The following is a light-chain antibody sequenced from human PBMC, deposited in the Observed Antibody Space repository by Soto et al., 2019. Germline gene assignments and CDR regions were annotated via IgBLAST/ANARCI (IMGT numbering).Light chain of an antibody. Sequence: DIQMTQSPSSLSASVGDRVTITCRASQSISSYLNWYQQKPGKAPKLLIYAASSLQSGVPSRFSGSGSGTYFTLTISSLQPEDFATYYSQQRYSTPPSFGQGTKLEIK. V-gene: IGKV1-39*01. J-gene: IGKJ2*01. CDR2: AAS. CDR3: QQRYSTPPS. CDR1: QSISSY.